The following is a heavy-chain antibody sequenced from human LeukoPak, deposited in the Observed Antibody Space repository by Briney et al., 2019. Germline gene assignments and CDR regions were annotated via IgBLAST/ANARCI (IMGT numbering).Heavy chain of an antibody. V-gene: IGHV3-30*18. CDR2: ISYHGSNK. CDR3: AKDTKRGGNYHYYYYGMDV. J-gene: IGHJ6*02. Sequence: GGSLRLSCAASGFTFSSYGMHWVRQAPGKGLEWVAVISYHGSNKYYADSVKGRFTISRDNSKNTLYLQMNSLRAEDTAVYYCAKDTKRGGNYHYYYYGMDVWGQGTTVTVSS. D-gene: IGHD4-23*01. CDR1: GFTFSSYG.